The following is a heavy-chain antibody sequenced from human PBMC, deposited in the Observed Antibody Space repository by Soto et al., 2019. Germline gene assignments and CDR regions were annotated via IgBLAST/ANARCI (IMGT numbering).Heavy chain of an antibody. CDR1: GYTFTSYA. Sequence: GASVKVSCKASGYTFTSYAMHWVRQAPGQRLEWMGWINAGNGNTKYSQKFQGRVTITRDTSASTAYMELSSLRSEDTALYYCARGSGPNYYYYYMDVWGKGTTVTVS. J-gene: IGHJ6*03. V-gene: IGHV1-3*01. CDR3: ARGSGPNYYYYYMDV. D-gene: IGHD3-3*01. CDR2: INAGNGNT.